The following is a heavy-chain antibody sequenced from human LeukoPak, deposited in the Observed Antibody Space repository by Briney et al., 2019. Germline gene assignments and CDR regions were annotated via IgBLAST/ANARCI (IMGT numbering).Heavy chain of an antibody. CDR1: GITFSNYA. CDR3: AKPLYAVRGKNFFDY. CDR2: ISNSDFST. J-gene: IGHJ4*02. D-gene: IGHD3-16*01. V-gene: IGHV3-23*01. Sequence: GGSLRLSCAASGITFSNYAMSWVRQAPGKGLEWVSTISNSDFSTYYADSVKGRFTISRDNSQDTLYLEVKSLRVEDTAVYFCAKPLYAVRGKNFFDYWGQGALVIVSS.